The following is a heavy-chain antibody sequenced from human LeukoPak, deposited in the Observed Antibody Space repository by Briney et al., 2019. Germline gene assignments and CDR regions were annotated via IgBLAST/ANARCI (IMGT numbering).Heavy chain of an antibody. CDR3: ARRARDLDSSGYYAVYYYYYMDV. D-gene: IGHD3-22*01. J-gene: IGHJ6*03. CDR1: GGSFSGYY. CDR2: INHSGST. V-gene: IGHV4-34*01. Sequence: PSETLSLTCAVYGGSFSGYYWSWIRQPPGKGLEWIGEINHSGSTNYNPSLKSRVTISVDTSKNQFSLKLSSVTAADTAVYYCARRARDLDSSGYYAVYYYYYMDVWGKGTTVTISS.